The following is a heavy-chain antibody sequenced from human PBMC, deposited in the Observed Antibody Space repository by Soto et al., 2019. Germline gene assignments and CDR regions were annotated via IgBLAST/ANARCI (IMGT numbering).Heavy chain of an antibody. Sequence: EVQLVESGGGLVQPGGSLRLSCAASGFTFSDYWLSWVRQSPVKGLEWVANMSPDGRKRYYLDSLKGRFTISRDNAKNSLYLQMNRLSAEDTAVYFCSRDPLAFHIGGHWRQGTLVTVSS. D-gene: IGHD3-3*02. V-gene: IGHV3-7*01. CDR3: SRDPLAFHIGGH. CDR2: MSPDGRKR. J-gene: IGHJ4*02. CDR1: GFTFSDYW.